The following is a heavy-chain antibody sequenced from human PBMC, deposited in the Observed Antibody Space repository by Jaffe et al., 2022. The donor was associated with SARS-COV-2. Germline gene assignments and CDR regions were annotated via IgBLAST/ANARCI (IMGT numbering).Heavy chain of an antibody. CDR1: GFSFSVSS. J-gene: IGHJ4*02. V-gene: IGHV3-21*02. D-gene: IGHD2-15*01. Sequence: EMQLVESGGGLVKPGGSLRLSCAASGFSFSVSSINWVRQAPGKGLEWVSSIDPTSNYIYYADSVKGRFTISRDNAKNSLSLQMNSLRVEDTAMYYCVRLAGGNPIYYFDYWGQGTLVTVSS. CDR3: VRLAGGNPIYYFDY. CDR2: IDPTSNYI.